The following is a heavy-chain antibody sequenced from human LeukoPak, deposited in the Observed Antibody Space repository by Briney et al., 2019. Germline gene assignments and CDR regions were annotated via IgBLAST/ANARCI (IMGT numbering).Heavy chain of an antibody. J-gene: IGHJ4*02. V-gene: IGHV3-74*01. Sequence: PGGSLRLSCAASGFTFSTYWMHWVRQAPGKGLVWVSRINTDGSSTSYADSVKGRFTISRDNAKNTLYLQMNSLRGEDTAVYYCARDRVVSYSTSPDYWGQGTLVTVSS. CDR2: INTDGSST. CDR3: ARDRVVSYSTSPDY. CDR1: GFTFSTYW. D-gene: IGHD6-13*01.